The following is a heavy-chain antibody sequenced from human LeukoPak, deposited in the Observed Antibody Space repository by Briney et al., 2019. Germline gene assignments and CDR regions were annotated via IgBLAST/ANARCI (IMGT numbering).Heavy chain of an antibody. J-gene: IGHJ4*02. D-gene: IGHD2-15*01. CDR2: IYSGGST. V-gene: IGHV3-53*01. CDR1: GFIFTAYG. CDR3: ARGGFFDY. Sequence: GGSLRLSCAASGFIFTAYGMHWVRQAPGKGLEWVSVIYSGGSTYYADSVKGRFTISRDTSKNTVYLQMNNLRVEDTAVYYCARGGFFDYWGQGTLVTVSS.